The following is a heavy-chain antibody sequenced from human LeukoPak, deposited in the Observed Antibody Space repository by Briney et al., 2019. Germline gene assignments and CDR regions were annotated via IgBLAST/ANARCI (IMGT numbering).Heavy chain of an antibody. J-gene: IGHJ3*02. Sequence: SETLSLTSAVYGGSFSGYYWSWIRQPPGKGLEWIGEINHSGSTNYNPSLKSRVTISVDTSKNQFFLKLSSVTAADTAVHYCASRTIQNIGLGYCSGGSCRRAFDIWGQGTMVTVSS. CDR1: GGSFSGYY. CDR3: ASRTIQNIGLGYCSGGSCRRAFDI. D-gene: IGHD2-15*01. CDR2: INHSGST. V-gene: IGHV4-34*01.